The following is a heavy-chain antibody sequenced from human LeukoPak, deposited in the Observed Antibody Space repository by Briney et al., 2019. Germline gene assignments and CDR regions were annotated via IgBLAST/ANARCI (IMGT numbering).Heavy chain of an antibody. J-gene: IGHJ4*02. V-gene: IGHV4-34*01. Sequence: SETLSLTCAVYGGSFSGHYWSWIRQPPGKGLEWIGEINHSGSTNYNPSLKSRVTISVDTSKNQFSLKLSSVTAADTAVYYCARSPDPYYDFWSGYYTFDYWGQGTLVTVSS. D-gene: IGHD3-3*01. CDR1: GGSFSGHY. CDR3: ARSPDPYYDFWSGYYTFDY. CDR2: INHSGST.